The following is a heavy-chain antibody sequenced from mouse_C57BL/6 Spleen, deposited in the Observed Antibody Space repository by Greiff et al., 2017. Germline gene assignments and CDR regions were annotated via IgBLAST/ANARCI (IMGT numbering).Heavy chain of an antibody. CDR1: GFTFSSYA. J-gene: IGHJ1*03. V-gene: IGHV5-4*03. D-gene: IGHD1-1*01. CDR3: ARGTVVRYWYFDV. Sequence: DVKLVESGGGLVKPGGSLKLSCAASGFTFSSYAMSWVRQTPEKRLEWVATISDGGSYTYYPDNVKGRFTISRDNAKNNLYLQMSHLKSEDTAMYYCARGTVVRYWYFDVWGTGTTVTVSS. CDR2: ISDGGSYT.